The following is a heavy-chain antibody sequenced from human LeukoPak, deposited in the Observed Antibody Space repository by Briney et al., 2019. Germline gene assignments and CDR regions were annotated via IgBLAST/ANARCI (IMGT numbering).Heavy chain of an antibody. V-gene: IGHV3-66*01. CDR2: IYSGGST. CDR3: ARARIAVAGTGIGY. J-gene: IGHJ4*02. Sequence: GGSLRLSCAASGFTFSSYYMSWVRQAPGKGLEWVSVIYSGGSTYYAESVKERLTSSRNNSNNTLYLQMTSRRGEDTAAYYCARARIAVAGTGIGYWGQGTLVTVSS. CDR1: GFTFSSYY. D-gene: IGHD6-19*01.